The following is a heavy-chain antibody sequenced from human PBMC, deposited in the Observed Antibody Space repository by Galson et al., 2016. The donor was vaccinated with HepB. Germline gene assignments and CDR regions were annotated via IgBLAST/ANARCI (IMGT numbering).Heavy chain of an antibody. D-gene: IGHD6-6*01. J-gene: IGHJ4*02. CDR1: GYTFTSYD. V-gene: IGHV1-8*02. Sequence: SVKVSCKASGYTFTSYDIHWVRQATGQGLEWMGWMNPNSGNTGYAQKFQGRVTLTRSTSKSTVYMELSSLRSEDMAMYYCARVEYASSTGANRLDHWGQGTLVTVSS. CDR2: MNPNSGNT. CDR3: ARVEYASSTGANRLDH.